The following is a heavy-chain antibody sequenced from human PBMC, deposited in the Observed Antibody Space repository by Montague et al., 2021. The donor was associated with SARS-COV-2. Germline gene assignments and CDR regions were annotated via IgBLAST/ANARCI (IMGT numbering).Heavy chain of an antibody. D-gene: IGHD3-22*01. Sequence: SETLSLTCAVYGGSVSDYYWSWIRQPPGKGLEWIGEINHSGSTNXNPSLKSRFTTSVDTSKNQFSLKLTSVTAADTAVYYCARGPRITMIVVVITDIWFDPWGQGTLVTVSS. CDR2: INHSGST. CDR3: ARGPRITMIVVVITDIWFDP. CDR1: GGSVSDYY. J-gene: IGHJ5*02. V-gene: IGHV4-34*01.